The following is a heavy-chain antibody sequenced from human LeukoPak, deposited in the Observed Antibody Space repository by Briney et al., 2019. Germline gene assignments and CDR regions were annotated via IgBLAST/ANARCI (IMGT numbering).Heavy chain of an antibody. CDR3: ARVHRVSVDY. CDR1: GFTFSTFE. Sequence: GGSLILSCAASGFTFSTFEMNWVRQAPGKGLEWVAYISGSGGDRNYADSLKGRFTISRDNAKNSLYLQMNSLRAEDTAVYYCARVHRVSVDYWGQGTLVTVSS. V-gene: IGHV3-48*03. CDR2: ISGSGGDR. J-gene: IGHJ4*02. D-gene: IGHD6-13*01.